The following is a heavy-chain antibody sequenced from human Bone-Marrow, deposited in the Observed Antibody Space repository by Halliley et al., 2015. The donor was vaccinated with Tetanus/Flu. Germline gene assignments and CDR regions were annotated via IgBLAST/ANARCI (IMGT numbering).Heavy chain of an antibody. D-gene: IGHD5-12*01. J-gene: IGHJ5*02. V-gene: IGHV3-11*06. CDR3: ARRGKIVAPYHFDP. Sequence: SLRLSCAASGFTFSDYYMSWIRQAPGKGLEWVSYISSSSYTIYADSVKGRFTISRDNARNSLYLQMNSLTAEDTAMYYCARRGKIVAPYHFDPWGQGTPVTVSS. CDR2: ISSSSYT. CDR1: GFTFSDYY.